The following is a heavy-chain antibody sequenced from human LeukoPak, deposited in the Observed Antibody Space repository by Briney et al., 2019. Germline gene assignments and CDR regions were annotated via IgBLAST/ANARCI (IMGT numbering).Heavy chain of an antibody. J-gene: IGHJ4*01. CDR2: IWSDGTNR. V-gene: IGHV3-33*01. CDR1: GFIFSHHG. D-gene: IGHD4-11*01. CDR3: ARDAQRGFDYSNSLKY. Sequence: GGSLRLSCAASGFIFSHHGMHWVRQAPGKGLEWVAVIWSDGTNRFYADSVKGRFTISRDNSQKTVFLQMNSLRVNDTAVYFCARDAQRGFDYSNSLKYWGHGTLVTVSS.